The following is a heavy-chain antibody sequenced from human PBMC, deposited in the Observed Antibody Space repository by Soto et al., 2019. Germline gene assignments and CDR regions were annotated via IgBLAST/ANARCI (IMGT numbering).Heavy chain of an antibody. CDR3: ASSSLCGMDV. V-gene: IGHV4-59*08. D-gene: IGHD2-2*01. J-gene: IGHJ6*02. CDR1: GASMSSYY. CDR2: IYYSGTT. Sequence: SETLSLTCTVSGASMSSYYWSWIRRPPGQGLEWIGYIYYSGTTNYNPSLKSRVTISIDTSKNQFSLKVGSVTAADTAAYYCASSSLCGMDVWGQGTTVTVSS.